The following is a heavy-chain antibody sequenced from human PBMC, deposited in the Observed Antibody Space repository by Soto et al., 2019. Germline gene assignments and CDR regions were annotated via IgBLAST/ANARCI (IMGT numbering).Heavy chain of an antibody. Sequence: QVHLVQSGAEVKKPGASVKVSCKGSGYGFTTYGITWVRQAPGQGLEWMAWISAHNGNTHYAQKLQGRVTVTRDTSTSTAYMELRSLRSDDTAVYYCARGRYGDYWGQGALVTVSS. CDR2: ISAHNGNT. CDR3: ARGRYGDY. V-gene: IGHV1-18*01. CDR1: GYGFTTYG. J-gene: IGHJ4*02. D-gene: IGHD1-1*01.